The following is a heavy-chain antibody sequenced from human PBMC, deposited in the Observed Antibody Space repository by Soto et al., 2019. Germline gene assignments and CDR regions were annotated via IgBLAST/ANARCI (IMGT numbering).Heavy chain of an antibody. CDR1: GECISSRGYY. CDR2: IYYSGST. J-gene: IGHJ4*02. Sequence: SETISLTFTFTGECISSRGYYSCWISQPPGKGLEWIGSIYYSGSTYNNPSLRSRVSMSIDTSKDQFSLKLKSVTAADTALYFCARQRTSVVTQAYFDVWGPGYLVTGSS. D-gene: IGHD2-21*02. V-gene: IGHV4-39*01. CDR3: ARQRTSVVTQAYFDV.